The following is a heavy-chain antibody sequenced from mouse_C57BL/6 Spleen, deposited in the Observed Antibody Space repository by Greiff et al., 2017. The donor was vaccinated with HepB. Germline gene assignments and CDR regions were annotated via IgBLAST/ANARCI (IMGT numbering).Heavy chain of an antibody. CDR3: ARADYSNYGCGAMDY. J-gene: IGHJ4*01. CDR2: INPSSGYT. D-gene: IGHD2-5*01. CDR1: GYTFTSYT. V-gene: IGHV1-4*01. Sequence: VQLQQSGAELARPGASVMMSCKASGYTFTSYTMHWVKQRPGQGLEWIGYINPSSGYTKYNQKFKDKATLTADKSSSTAYMQLSSLTSEDSAVYYCARADYSNYGCGAMDYWGQGTSVTVSS.